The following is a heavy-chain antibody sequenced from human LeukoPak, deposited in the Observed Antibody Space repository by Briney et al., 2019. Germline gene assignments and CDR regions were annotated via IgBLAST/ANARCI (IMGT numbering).Heavy chain of an antibody. CDR3: ARAYSETYGLGYYYMDV. V-gene: IGHV3-7*01. CDR2: IRQDGNEF. D-gene: IGHD1-26*01. Sequence: GGSLRLSCAASGFTFTNYWMSWVRQVPGKGPEWVANIRQDGNEFYYVDSVKGRFTISRDNAKNSLYLQMNSLRAEDTAVYYCARAYSETYGLGYYYMDVWGKGTTVTISS. CDR1: GFTFTNYW. J-gene: IGHJ6*03.